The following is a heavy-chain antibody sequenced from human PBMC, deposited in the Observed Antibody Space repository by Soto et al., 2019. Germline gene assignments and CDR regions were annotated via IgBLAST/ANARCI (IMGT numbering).Heavy chain of an antibody. CDR1: GFTFSSYA. J-gene: IGHJ5*02. CDR2: ISYDGSNK. V-gene: IGHV3-30-3*01. D-gene: IGHD3-3*01. Sequence: SLRLSCAASGFTFSSYAIHWVRHAPGKGLGWLGVISYDGSNKYYADSVKGRFPISRDNSKNTLYRQMSSLRAEDTAVYYCARDSSVVPAAITFDFWSGRNGFDTWGKGTRGTSPQ. CDR3: ARDSSVVPAAITFDFWSGRNGFDT.